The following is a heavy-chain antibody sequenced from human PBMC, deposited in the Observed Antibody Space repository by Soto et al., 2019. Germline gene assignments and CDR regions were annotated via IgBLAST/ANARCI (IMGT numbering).Heavy chain of an antibody. V-gene: IGHV1-18*01. CDR2: ISAYNGNT. CDR1: GYTFTNFG. D-gene: IGHD2-2*01. Sequence: AASVKVSCKASGYTFTNFGISWVRQAPGQGLEWMGWISAYNGNTNYAQKLQGRVTMTTDTSTSTAYMELRSLRSDDTAVYYCAREGYCISTSCRHYDYYGMDVWGQGTTVTVSS. J-gene: IGHJ6*02. CDR3: AREGYCISTSCRHYDYYGMDV.